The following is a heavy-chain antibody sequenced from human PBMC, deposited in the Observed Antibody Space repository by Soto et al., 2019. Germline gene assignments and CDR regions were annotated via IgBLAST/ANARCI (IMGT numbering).Heavy chain of an antibody. V-gene: IGHV4-30-4*01. Sequence: QVQLQEAGPGLVKPSQTLSLTCTVSSVSISSGDYYWSWIRQPPGKGLEWIGYIYYSGSTYYNPSLKRRVTISVDTFKNQLSLMLRSVTAADTAVYFCARDVRGSYLDYWGQGTLVTGST. J-gene: IGHJ4*02. CDR3: ARDVRGSYLDY. CDR1: SVSISSGDYY. CDR2: IYYSGST. D-gene: IGHD3-16*01.